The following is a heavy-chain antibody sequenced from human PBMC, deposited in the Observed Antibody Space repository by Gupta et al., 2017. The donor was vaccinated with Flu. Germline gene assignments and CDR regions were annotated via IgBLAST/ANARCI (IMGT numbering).Heavy chain of an antibody. CDR3: AREKQWSTASCYRWFDP. Sequence: QVQLVQSGAEVKKPGASVKVSCKASGYSFTAYYIHWVRQAPGQGLEWMGRINPKSTSTNYEQKLQGRVTMTMDTSISTADMDLSRLRSDDTAMYYCAREKQWSTASCYRWFDPWGQGTLVTVSS. D-gene: IGHD2-2*02. V-gene: IGHV1-2*06. CDR1: GYSFTAYY. CDR2: INPKSTST. J-gene: IGHJ5*02.